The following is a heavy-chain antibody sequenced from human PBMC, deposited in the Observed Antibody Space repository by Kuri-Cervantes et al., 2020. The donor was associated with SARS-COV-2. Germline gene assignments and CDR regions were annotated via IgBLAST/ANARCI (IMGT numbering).Heavy chain of an antibody. Sequence: GESLKISCAASGFTFSSHWIHWVRQAPGKGLVWVSRINPDGSYTNNAYSVKGRFTLSRDNSMNMLFLQMNSLRAEDTAVYYCVRDGDHWNFDYWGQGTLVTVSS. CDR3: VRDGDHWNFDY. J-gene: IGHJ4*02. CDR1: GFTFSSHW. CDR2: INPDGSYT. V-gene: IGHV3-74*01. D-gene: IGHD2-21*01.